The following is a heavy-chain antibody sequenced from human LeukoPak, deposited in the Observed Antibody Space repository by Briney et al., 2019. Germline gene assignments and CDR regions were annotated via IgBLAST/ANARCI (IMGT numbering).Heavy chain of an antibody. CDR3: VRAESVGIFDV. V-gene: IGHV4-38-2*02. CDR1: GFSITSGYF. Sequence: PSETLSLTCPVSGFSITSGYFWGWIRQSPGKRLEWIGYIYHNGDTVYNPSLNSSLRSRVTLLVEPSKNQFSLSLNSVIAAGTAVFYCVRAESVGIFDVWGQGILVTVSS. D-gene: IGHD1-26*01. CDR2: IYHNGDT. J-gene: IGHJ4*02.